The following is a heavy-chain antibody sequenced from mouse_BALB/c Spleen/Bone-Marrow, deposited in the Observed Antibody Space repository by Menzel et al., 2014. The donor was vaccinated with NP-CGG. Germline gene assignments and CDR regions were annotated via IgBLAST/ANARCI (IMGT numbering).Heavy chain of an antibody. V-gene: IGHV1-77*01. J-gene: IGHJ4*01. D-gene: IGHD2-14*01. Sequence: VKLVESGPELVKPGASVKMSCKASGYTFTDYVISWVKQRTGQGLEWIGEIYPGSGSTYYNEKFKGKATLTADKSSNTAYMQLSSLTSEDSAVYFCASRGEVRRHYYAMDYWGQGTSVTVSP. CDR3: ASRGEVRRHYYAMDY. CDR2: IYPGSGST. CDR1: GYTFTDYV.